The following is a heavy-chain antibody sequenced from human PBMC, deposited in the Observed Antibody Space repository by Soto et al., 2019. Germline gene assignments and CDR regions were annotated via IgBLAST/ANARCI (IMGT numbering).Heavy chain of an antibody. CDR2: IYYSGST. CDR3: AGQGFITMVRGADVYFDY. V-gene: IGHV4-31*01. J-gene: IGHJ4*02. D-gene: IGHD3-10*01. CDR1: GGSISSGGYY. Sequence: QVQLQESGPGLVKPSQTLSLTCTVSGGSISSGGYYWSWIRQHPGKGLEWIGYIYYSGSTYYNPSLKSLVTIPVDTSKNQFSLKLSSVTAEDTAVYYCAGQGFITMVRGADVYFDYWGQGTLVTVSS.